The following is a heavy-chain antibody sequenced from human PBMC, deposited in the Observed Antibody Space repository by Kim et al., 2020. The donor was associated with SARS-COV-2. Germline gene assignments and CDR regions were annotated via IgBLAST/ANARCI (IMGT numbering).Heavy chain of an antibody. CDR3: ARGYCYCSSTSCYARCPYPTSTVGASGDKGGDYYGMDV. J-gene: IGHJ6*02. CDR1: GGSFSGYY. D-gene: IGHD2-2*01. Sequence: SETLSLTCAVYGGSFSGYYWSWIRQPPGKGLEWIGEINHSGSTNYNPSLKSRVTISVDTSKNQFSLKLSSVTAADTAVYYCARGYCYCSSTSCYARCPYPTSTVGASGDKGGDYYGMDVWGQGTTVTVSS. CDR2: INHSGST. V-gene: IGHV4-34*01.